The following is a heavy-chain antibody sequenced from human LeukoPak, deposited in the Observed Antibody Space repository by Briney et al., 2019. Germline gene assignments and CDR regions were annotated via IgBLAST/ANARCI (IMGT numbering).Heavy chain of an antibody. D-gene: IGHD6-13*01. V-gene: IGHV4-30-4*01. CDR2: ICYSGST. CDR1: GGSISSGDYY. Sequence: PSETLSLTCTVSGGSISSGDYYWSWIRQPPGKGLEWIGYICYSGSTYYNPSFKSRVTISVDTSKNQFSLKLSSVTAADTAVYYRARVSPSSWYFDYWGQGTLVTVSS. J-gene: IGHJ4*02. CDR3: ARVSPSSWYFDY.